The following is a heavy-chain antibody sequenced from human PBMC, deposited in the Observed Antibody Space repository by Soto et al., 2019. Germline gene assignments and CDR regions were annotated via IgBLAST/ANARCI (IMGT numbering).Heavy chain of an antibody. V-gene: IGHV4-39*01. CDR3: ARHKVYPHKISSSLYFDY. CDR2: IYYSGST. J-gene: IGHJ4*02. D-gene: IGHD6-6*01. Sequence: PSETLSLTCTVSGGSISSSSYYWGWIRQPPGKGLEWIGSIYYSGSTYYNPSLKSRVTISVDTSKNQFSLKLSSVTAADTAVYYCARHKVYPHKISSSLYFDYWGQGTLVTVSS. CDR1: GGSISSSSYY.